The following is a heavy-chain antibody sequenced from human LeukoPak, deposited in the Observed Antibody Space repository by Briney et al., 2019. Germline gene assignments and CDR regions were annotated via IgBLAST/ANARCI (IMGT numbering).Heavy chain of an antibody. V-gene: IGHV4-30-4*08. Sequence: SQTLSLTRTVSGGSISSGDYYWSWIRQPPGKGLEWIGYIYYSGSTYYNPSLKSRVTISVDTSKNQFSLKLSSVTAADAAVYYCARDLLRLNYYYMDVWGKGTTVTVSS. J-gene: IGHJ6*03. CDR3: ARDLLRLNYYYMDV. CDR2: IYYSGST. D-gene: IGHD3-3*01. CDR1: GGSISSGDYY.